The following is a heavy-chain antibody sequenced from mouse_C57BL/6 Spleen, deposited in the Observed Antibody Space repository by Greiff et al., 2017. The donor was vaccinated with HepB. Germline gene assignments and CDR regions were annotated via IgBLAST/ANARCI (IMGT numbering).Heavy chain of an antibody. CDR3: AREESPYYYGYYYAMDY. CDR1: GYTFTSYD. D-gene: IGHD1-1*01. CDR2: IYPRDGST. V-gene: IGHV1-85*01. Sequence: QVQLQQSGPELVKPGASVKLSCKASGYTFTSYDINWVKQRPGQGLEWIGWIYPRDGSTKYNEKFKGKATLTVDTSSSTAYMELHSLTSEDSAVYFCAREESPYYYGYYYAMDYWGQGTSVTVSS. J-gene: IGHJ4*01.